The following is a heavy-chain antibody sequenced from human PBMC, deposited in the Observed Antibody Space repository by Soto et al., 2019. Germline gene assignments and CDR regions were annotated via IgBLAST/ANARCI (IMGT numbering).Heavy chain of an antibody. V-gene: IGHV4-59*08. CDR2: IYYSGST. D-gene: IGHD2-2*01. CDR3: ARLVVVPDLKYFDY. CDR1: GGSISSYY. Sequence: SETLSLTCTVSGGSISSYYWSWIRQPPGKGLEWIGYIYYSGSTNYNPSLKSRVTISVDTSKNQFSLKLSSVTAADTAVYYCARLVVVPDLKYFDYWGQGTLVTVSS. J-gene: IGHJ4*02.